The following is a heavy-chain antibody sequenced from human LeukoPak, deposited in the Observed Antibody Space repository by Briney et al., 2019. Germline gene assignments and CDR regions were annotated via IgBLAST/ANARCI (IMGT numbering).Heavy chain of an antibody. J-gene: IGHJ4*02. Sequence: GGSLRLSCAASGFTVSSNYMSWVRQAPGKGLEWVSVIYSGGSTYYADSVKGRFTISRDNSKNTLYLQMNSLRAEDTAVYYCARVRYCSSTSCPIDYWGQGTLVTVSS. CDR2: IYSGGST. CDR3: ARVRYCSSTSCPIDY. V-gene: IGHV3-66*01. CDR1: GFTVSSNY. D-gene: IGHD2-2*01.